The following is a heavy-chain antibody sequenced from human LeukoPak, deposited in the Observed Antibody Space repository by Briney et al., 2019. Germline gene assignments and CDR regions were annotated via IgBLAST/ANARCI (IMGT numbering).Heavy chain of an antibody. Sequence: PGRSLRLSCAASGFIFSSYAMYWVRQAPGKGLEWVAVISYDGSDKYNADSVRGRFTISRDISKKMLYLQMNSLRAEDTAVYYCAREQWDSSGAFDYWGQGALVTVSS. CDR2: ISYDGSDK. CDR1: GFIFSSYA. CDR3: AREQWDSSGAFDY. D-gene: IGHD3-22*01. V-gene: IGHV3-30*04. J-gene: IGHJ4*02.